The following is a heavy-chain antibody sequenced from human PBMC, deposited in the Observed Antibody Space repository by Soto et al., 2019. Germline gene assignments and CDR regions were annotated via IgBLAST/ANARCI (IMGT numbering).Heavy chain of an antibody. V-gene: IGHV6-1*01. D-gene: IGHD6-19*01. CDR2: TYYRSKWYY. J-gene: IGHJ2*01. CDR3: ARDGSGFHWYFDV. CDR1: GDSVSSVTAT. Sequence: QVQLQQSGPGLVKPSQTLSLMCDISGDSVSSVTATWSWIRQSPSRGLEWLGRTYYRSKWYYDYEVSVESRIVITPDTSKNQLTLDLNSVTPEDTAVYFCARDGSGFHWYFDVWGRGTLVTVSS.